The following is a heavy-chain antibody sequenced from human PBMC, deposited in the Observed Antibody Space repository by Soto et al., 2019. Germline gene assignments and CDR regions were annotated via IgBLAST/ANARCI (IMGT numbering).Heavy chain of an antibody. D-gene: IGHD1-26*01. CDR2: ISGSGCST. Sequence: EVQLLESGGGLVQPGGSLRLSCAASGFTFSSYAMRWVRQAPVKGLEWVSAISGSGCSTYYADSVKGRFTNSRDNSKNTLYLQMSGLRAEDTAVYYCARRGSGSYYDYWGQGTLVTVSS. V-gene: IGHV3-23*01. J-gene: IGHJ4*02. CDR3: ARRGSGSYYDY. CDR1: GFTFSSYA.